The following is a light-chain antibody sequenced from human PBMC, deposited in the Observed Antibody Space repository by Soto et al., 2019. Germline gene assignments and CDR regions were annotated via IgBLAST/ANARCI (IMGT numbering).Light chain of an antibody. Sequence: EIVLTQSPATLSLSPGERATLSCRASQSVSTFLAWYQQKPGQAPRLLMYDASTRATGIPARFSGSGSGTDFTLTISSLEPEDFAVYYCQQRTNWLITFGQGTRLEI. CDR2: DAS. V-gene: IGKV3-11*01. CDR1: QSVSTF. CDR3: QQRTNWLIT. J-gene: IGKJ5*01.